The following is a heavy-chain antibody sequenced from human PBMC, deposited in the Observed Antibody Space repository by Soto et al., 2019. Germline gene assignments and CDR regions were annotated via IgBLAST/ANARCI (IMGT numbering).Heavy chain of an antibody. V-gene: IGHV4-31*03. J-gene: IGHJ4*02. CDR1: GGSISSGGYY. Sequence: QVQLQESGPGLVQPSQTLSLTCTVSGGSISSGGYYWSWIRQHPGEALEWIGYIYHTGKTYYNSSLKSRVTISVDTSKNQFSLGLGSVTAADTAVYYCAIDLPSACDGGGGSCYYYTFDYWGQGILVTVSS. CDR3: AIDLPSACDGGGGSCYYYTFDY. D-gene: IGHD2-15*01. CDR2: IYHTGKT.